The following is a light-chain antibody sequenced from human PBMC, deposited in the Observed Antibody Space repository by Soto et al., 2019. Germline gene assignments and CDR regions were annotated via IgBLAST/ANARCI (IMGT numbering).Light chain of an antibody. CDR2: AAT. CDR3: QQYWT. J-gene: IGKJ1*01. V-gene: IGKV1-12*01. Sequence: DIQMTLSPASVSASVGDRVTIACRASQDIGDWLIWYQQKPGKAPKVLIYAATNLQSGAPSRFSGSASGTDFTLTISNLQPEDFATYYCQQYWTFGQGTKVDIK. CDR1: QDIGDW.